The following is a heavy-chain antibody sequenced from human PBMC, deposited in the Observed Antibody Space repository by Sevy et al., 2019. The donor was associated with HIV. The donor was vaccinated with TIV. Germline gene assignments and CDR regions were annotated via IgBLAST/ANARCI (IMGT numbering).Heavy chain of an antibody. CDR2: ISGSGGST. CDR1: GFTFSSYA. Sequence: GGSLRLSCAASGFTFSSYAMSWVRQAPGKGLEWVSAISGSGGSTYYADSVKGRFTISRDNSKNTRYLQMNSLRAEETAVYYCAKGSGIAAARQSLYFDYWGQGTLVTVSS. J-gene: IGHJ4*02. CDR3: AKGSGIAAARQSLYFDY. V-gene: IGHV3-23*01. D-gene: IGHD6-13*01.